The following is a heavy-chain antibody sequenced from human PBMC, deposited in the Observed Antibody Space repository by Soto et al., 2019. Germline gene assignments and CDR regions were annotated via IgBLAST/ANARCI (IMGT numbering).Heavy chain of an antibody. J-gene: IGHJ4*02. CDR3: AKDKNPQWLRSYDY. D-gene: IGHD5-12*01. CDR2: ISGSGGST. CDR1: GFTFSSYA. Sequence: EVQLLESGGGLVQPGGSLRLSCAASGFTFSSYAMSWVRQAPGKGLEWVSAISGSGGSTYYADSVKGRFTISRDNSKXTLYLQMNSLRAEDTAVYYCAKDKNPQWLRSYDYWGQGTLVTVSS. V-gene: IGHV3-23*01.